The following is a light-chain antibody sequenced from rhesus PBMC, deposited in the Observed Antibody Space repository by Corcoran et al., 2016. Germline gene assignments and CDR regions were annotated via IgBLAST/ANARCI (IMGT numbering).Light chain of an antibody. CDR1: QGISTY. V-gene: IGKV1-43*02. J-gene: IGKJ3*01. Sequence: DIQMTQSPSSLSASVGDRVTITCRASQGISTYLNWYKQKPGKVPTRLIYAASSLESGVPSRFSGRGFGIDFNRNISSLQPEDFATYYCLQYNSDPFTFGPGTKLDIK. CDR3: LQYNSDPFT. CDR2: AAS.